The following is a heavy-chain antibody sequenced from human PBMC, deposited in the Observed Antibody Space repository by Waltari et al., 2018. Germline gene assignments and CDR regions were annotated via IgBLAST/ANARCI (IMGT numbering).Heavy chain of an antibody. J-gene: IGHJ4*02. V-gene: IGHV1-69*12. CDR2: VIPMFGST. CDR1: GGTFTNYA. CDR3: ATPPDTDTWSFDF. D-gene: IGHD2-2*01. Sequence: QVRLVQSGAEVMKPGSSVKVSCKTFGGTFTNYAINWVRQAPGRGLEWVGGVIPMFGSTNCAQDFQGRVTITADQSTSTAYMELSSLTYEDSAVYYCATPPDTDTWSFDFWGQGTLVTVSS.